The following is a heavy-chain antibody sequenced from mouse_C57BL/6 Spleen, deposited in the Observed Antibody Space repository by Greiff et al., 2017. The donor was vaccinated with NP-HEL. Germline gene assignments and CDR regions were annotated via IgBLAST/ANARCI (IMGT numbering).Heavy chain of an antibody. D-gene: IGHD2-5*01. CDR2: IYPGNSDT. CDR1: GYTFTSYW. V-gene: IGHV1-5*01. CDR3: TRQGYSNFPWFAY. J-gene: IGHJ3*01. Sequence: VQLQQSGTVLARPGASVKMSCKTSGYTFTSYWMHWVKQRPGQGLEWIGAIYPGNSDTSYNQKFKGKAKLTAVTSASTASMELSSLTYEDSAVYYCTRQGYSNFPWFAYWGQGTLVTVSA.